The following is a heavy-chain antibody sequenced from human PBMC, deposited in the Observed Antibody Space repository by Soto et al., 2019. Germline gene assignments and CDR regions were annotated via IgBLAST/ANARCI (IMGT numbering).Heavy chain of an antibody. CDR3: ARDYDSSGDY. Sequence: QLQLQESGPGLVKPSETLSLTCTVSGGSISTSSYYWGWIRQPPGKGLEWIGSIYYSGSTYYNPSPKSRVTRAVDTSKNRGSLKLSSVTAADTAVYYCARDYDSSGDYWGQGTRVTVAS. CDR2: IYYSGST. D-gene: IGHD3-22*01. J-gene: IGHJ4*02. V-gene: IGHV4-39*01. CDR1: GGSISTSSYY.